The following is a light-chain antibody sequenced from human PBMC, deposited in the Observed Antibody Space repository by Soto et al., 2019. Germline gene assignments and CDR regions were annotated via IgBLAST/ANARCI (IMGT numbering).Light chain of an antibody. J-gene: IGLJ1*01. Sequence: QSALTQPPSASGSPGQSVTISCPGSSSDVGGYNDVSWYQHHPGKAPKLMIYEVTKRPSGVPDRFSGSKSGNTASLTVSGLQAEDEADYYCSSYAANNNLLFGGGTKLTVL. V-gene: IGLV2-8*01. CDR1: SSDVGGYND. CDR3: SSYAANNNLL. CDR2: EVT.